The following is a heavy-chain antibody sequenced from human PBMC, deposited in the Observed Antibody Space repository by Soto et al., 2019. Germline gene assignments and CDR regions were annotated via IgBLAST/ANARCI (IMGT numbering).Heavy chain of an antibody. Sequence: QVQLVESGGGVVQPGRSLRLSCAASGFTFSSYGMHWVRQAPGKGLEWVAVISYDGSNKYYADSVKGRFTISRDNSKNPLYLQMNSLRAEDTAVYYCARDIGGWSGGSCYLDSYYMDVWGKGTTVTVSS. CDR3: ARDIGGWSGGSCYLDSYYMDV. CDR1: GFTFSSYG. CDR2: ISYDGSNK. V-gene: IGHV3-30*03. J-gene: IGHJ6*03. D-gene: IGHD2-15*01.